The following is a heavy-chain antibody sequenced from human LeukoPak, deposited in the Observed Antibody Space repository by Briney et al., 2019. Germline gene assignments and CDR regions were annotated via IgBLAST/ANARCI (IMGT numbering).Heavy chain of an antibody. CDR2: ISTNGGNT. Sequence: GGSLRLSCAASEFTFSNYAMHWVRQAPGKGLEYVSAISTNGGNTYYANSVKGRFTISRDNSKNTLYLQMNSLRAEDTAVYYCAKILPDTVTADYWGQGTLVTVSS. CDR1: EFTFSNYA. D-gene: IGHD4-11*01. J-gene: IGHJ4*02. CDR3: AKILPDTVTADY. V-gene: IGHV3-64*01.